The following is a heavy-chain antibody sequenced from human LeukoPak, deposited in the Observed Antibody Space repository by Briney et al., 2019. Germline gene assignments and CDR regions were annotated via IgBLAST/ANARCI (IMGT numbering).Heavy chain of an antibody. CDR1: GGSISSYY. J-gene: IGHJ6*02. Sequence: PSETLSLTCTVSGGSISSYYWSWIRQPPGKGLEWIGYIYYSGSTNYNPSLKSRVTISVETSKNQFYLKLSSVTAADTAVYYCARVRAGGYSYGLYYYYGMDVWGQGTTVTVSS. D-gene: IGHD5-18*01. CDR3: ARVRAGGYSYGLYYYYGMDV. CDR2: IYYSGST. V-gene: IGHV4-59*01.